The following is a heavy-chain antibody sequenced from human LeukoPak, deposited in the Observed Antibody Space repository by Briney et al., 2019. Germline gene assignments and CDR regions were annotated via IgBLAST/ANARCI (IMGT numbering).Heavy chain of an antibody. D-gene: IGHD2-2*01. Sequence: GRSLRLSCAASGFTFDDYAMHWVRQAPGKGLEWVSGISWNSGSIGYADSVKGRFTISRDNAKNSLYLQMNSLRAEDMALYYCAKGYRLLSTPTFDYWGQGTLVTVSS. CDR3: AKGYRLLSTPTFDY. V-gene: IGHV3-9*03. CDR1: GFTFDDYA. J-gene: IGHJ4*02. CDR2: ISWNSGSI.